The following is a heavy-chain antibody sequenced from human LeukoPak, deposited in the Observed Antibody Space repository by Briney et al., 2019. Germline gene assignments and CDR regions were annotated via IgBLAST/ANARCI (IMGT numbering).Heavy chain of an antibody. CDR3: ARDEGDGS. Sequence: PGGSLRLSCAASGFTFDDYAMHWVRQAPGKGLEWVAVISYDGSNKYYADSVKGRFTISRDNSKNTLYLQMNSLRAEDTAVYYCARDEGDGSWGQGTLVTVSS. J-gene: IGHJ4*02. V-gene: IGHV3-30-3*01. D-gene: IGHD5-24*01. CDR1: GFTFDDYA. CDR2: ISYDGSNK.